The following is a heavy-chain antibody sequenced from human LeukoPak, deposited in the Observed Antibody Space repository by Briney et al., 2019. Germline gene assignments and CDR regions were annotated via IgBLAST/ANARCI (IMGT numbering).Heavy chain of an antibody. Sequence: GGSLRLSCAASGFTFSSYGMHWVRQAPGKGLAWVAVISYDGSNKYYADSVKGRFTISRDNSKNTLYLQMNSLRAEDTAVYYCAKDRYGDYGSSFDYWGQGTLVTVSS. D-gene: IGHD4-17*01. CDR1: GFTFSSYG. V-gene: IGHV3-30*18. J-gene: IGHJ4*02. CDR2: ISYDGSNK. CDR3: AKDRYGDYGSSFDY.